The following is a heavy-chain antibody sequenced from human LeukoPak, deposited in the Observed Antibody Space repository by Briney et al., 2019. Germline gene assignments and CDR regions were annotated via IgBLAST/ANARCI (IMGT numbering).Heavy chain of an antibody. CDR2: INHSGST. CDR3: ARGPSPGIAAAGTPLGY. Sequence: PSETLSLNCAVYGGSFSGYYWSWIRQPPGKGLEWIGEINHSGSTNYNPSLKSRVTISVDTSKNQFSLKLSSVTAADTAVYYCARGPSPGIAAAGTPLGYWGQGTLVTVSS. D-gene: IGHD6-13*01. V-gene: IGHV4-34*01. J-gene: IGHJ4*02. CDR1: GGSFSGYY.